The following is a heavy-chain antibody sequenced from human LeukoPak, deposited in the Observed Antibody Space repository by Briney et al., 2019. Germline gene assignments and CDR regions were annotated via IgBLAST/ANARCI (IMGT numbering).Heavy chain of an antibody. CDR2: MNPNSGNT. CDR3: ARGKMAGVH. CDR1: GYTFTSYD. Sequence: ASVKVSCKASGYTFTSYDINWVRQAAGQGLEWMGWMNPNSGNTDYKQKFQGRVTMTRNTSISTAYVELSGLRSEDTAVYYCARGKMAGVHWGQGTLVTVSS. V-gene: IGHV1-8*01. D-gene: IGHD6-19*01. J-gene: IGHJ4*02.